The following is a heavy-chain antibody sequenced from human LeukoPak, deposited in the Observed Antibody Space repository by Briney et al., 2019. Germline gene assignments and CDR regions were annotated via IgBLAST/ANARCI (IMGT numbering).Heavy chain of an antibody. CDR3: ARSRRGFYYGSGSDEAGYFDY. CDR2: IYYSWST. V-gene: IGHV4-59*01. D-gene: IGHD3-10*01. CDR1: VGSISSYY. J-gene: IGHJ4*02. Sequence: SETLSLTCTVSVGSISSYYWSWIPQPPGKGREWLGYIYYSWSTNYNPSLKSRVTISVDTSKNQFSLKLSSVTAADTAVYYCARSRRGFYYGSGSDEAGYFDYWGQGTLVTVSS.